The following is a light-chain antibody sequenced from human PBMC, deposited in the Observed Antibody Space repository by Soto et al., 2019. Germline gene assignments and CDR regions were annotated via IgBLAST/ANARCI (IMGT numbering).Light chain of an antibody. CDR1: QSISSY. CDR3: QQYNSYSRS. J-gene: IGKJ4*01. V-gene: IGKV1-5*01. Sequence: DIQMTQSPSSLSASVGDRVTITCRASQSISSYLNWYQQKPGKAPKLLIYDASSLQSGVPSRFRGSTSGTEFTLTISSLQPDDFATYYCQQYNSYSRSFGGGTKVDIK. CDR2: DAS.